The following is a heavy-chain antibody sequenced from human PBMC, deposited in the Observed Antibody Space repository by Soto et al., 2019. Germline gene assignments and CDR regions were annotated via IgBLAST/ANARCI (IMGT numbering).Heavy chain of an antibody. CDR2: IYWDDDK. CDR1: GFSLSTSGVG. CDR3: AHRMITFGGVIVYHAFDI. D-gene: IGHD3-16*02. J-gene: IGHJ3*02. V-gene: IGHV2-5*02. Sequence: QITLKESGPTLVKPTQTLTLTCTFSGFSLSTSGVGVGWIRQPPGKALEWLALIYWDDDKRYSPSLKSRLTITKDTSKNQVVLTMTNMDPVDTATYYCAHRMITFGGVIVYHAFDIWGQGTMVTVSS.